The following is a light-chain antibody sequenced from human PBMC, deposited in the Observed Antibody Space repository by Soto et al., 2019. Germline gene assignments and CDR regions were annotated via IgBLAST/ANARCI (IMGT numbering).Light chain of an antibody. Sequence: QAVVTQEPSLTVSPGGTVTLTCASSTGAVTNGHYPYWFQQKPGQAPRTLIYDTSNKHSWTPARFSGSLLGGKPVLTLSGAQPEYEPDYFCLLSFGGARRVFGGGTKLTVL. J-gene: IGLJ2*01. CDR3: LLSFGGARRV. CDR1: TGAVTNGHY. V-gene: IGLV7-46*01. CDR2: DTS.